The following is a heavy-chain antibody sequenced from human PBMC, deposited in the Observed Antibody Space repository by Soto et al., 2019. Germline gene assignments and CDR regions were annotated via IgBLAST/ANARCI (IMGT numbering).Heavy chain of an antibody. CDR3: ARPSNTNWYYYYYLDV. V-gene: IGHV3-9*01. D-gene: IGHD1-1*01. Sequence: EVRLVESGGGLVEPGRSLRLSCAASGFTFDDYTMHWVRQAPGKGLEWVLGISWNGATTGYADSVKGRFTISRDNAKKSLYLQLDSLRTDDTAFYYCARPSNTNWYYYYYLDVWGKGTAVTVSS. J-gene: IGHJ6*03. CDR1: GFTFDDYT. CDR2: ISWNGATT.